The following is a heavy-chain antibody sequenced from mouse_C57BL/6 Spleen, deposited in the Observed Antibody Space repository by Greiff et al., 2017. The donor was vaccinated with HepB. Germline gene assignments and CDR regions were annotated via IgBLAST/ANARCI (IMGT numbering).Heavy chain of an antibody. CDR1: GFTFSDFY. V-gene: IGHV7-1*01. CDR2: SRNKANDYTT. CDR3: ARDAGRGGYFDV. Sequence: EVQVVESGGGLVQSGRSLRLSCATSGFTFSDFYMEWVRQAPGKGLEWIAASRNKANDYTTEYSASVKGRFIVSRDTSQSILYLQMNALRAEDTAIYYCARDAGRGGYFDVWGTGTTVTVSS. J-gene: IGHJ1*03.